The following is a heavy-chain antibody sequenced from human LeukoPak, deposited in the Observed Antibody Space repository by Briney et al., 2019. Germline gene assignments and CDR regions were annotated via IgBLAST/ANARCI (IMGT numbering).Heavy chain of an antibody. J-gene: IGHJ5*02. CDR1: GFTFSSYA. Sequence: PGRSLRLSCAASGFTFSSYAMHWVRQAPGKGLEWVAVISYDGSNRYYADSVKGRFTISRDNSKNTLYLQMNSLRAEDTAVYYCARDMIAVAKPKSWFDPWGQGTLATVSS. V-gene: IGHV3-30-3*01. CDR2: ISYDGSNR. CDR3: ARDMIAVAKPKSWFDP. D-gene: IGHD3-22*01.